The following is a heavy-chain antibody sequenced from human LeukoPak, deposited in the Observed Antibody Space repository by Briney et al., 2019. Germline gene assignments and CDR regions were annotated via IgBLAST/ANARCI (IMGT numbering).Heavy chain of an antibody. CDR1: GFTFDDHG. J-gene: IGHJ3*02. V-gene: IGHV3-9*01. Sequence: GGSLRLSCAASGFTFDDHGMHWVRQAPGKGLEWVSGISWSSGIIGYADSVKGRFTISRDNAKNSLYLQMNSLRAEDTALYYCAKVQQQLGHAFDIWDQGTMVTVSS. D-gene: IGHD6-13*01. CDR2: ISWSSGII. CDR3: AKVQQQLGHAFDI.